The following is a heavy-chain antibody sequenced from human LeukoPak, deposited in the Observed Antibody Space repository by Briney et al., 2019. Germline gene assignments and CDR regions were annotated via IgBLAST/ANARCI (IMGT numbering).Heavy chain of an antibody. CDR3: ASPIFRSGWYGFDY. CDR1: GYTFTDYY. D-gene: IGHD6-19*01. V-gene: IGHV1-2*02. J-gene: IGHJ4*02. CDR2: INPNSGGT. Sequence: ASVKVSCKASGYTFTDYYMHWVRQAPGQGLEWMGWINPNSGGTNYAQKFQGRVTISVDTSKNQFSLKLSSVTAADTAVYYCASPIFRSGWYGFDYWGQGTLVTVSS.